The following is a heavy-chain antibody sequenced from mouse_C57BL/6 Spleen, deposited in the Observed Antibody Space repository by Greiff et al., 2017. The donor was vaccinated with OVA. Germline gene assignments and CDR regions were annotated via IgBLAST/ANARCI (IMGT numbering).Heavy chain of an antibody. CDR1: GFTFSDYY. CDR2: ISNGGGST. CDR3: ASPIITADAMDY. D-gene: IGHD1-1*01. V-gene: IGHV5-12*01. Sequence: EVQLVESGGGLVQPGGSLKLSCAASGFTFSDYYMYWVRQTPEKRLEWVAYISNGGGSTYYPDTVKGRFTISRVNAKNTLYLQMSRLKSEDTAMYYCASPIITADAMDYWGQGTSVTVSS. J-gene: IGHJ4*01.